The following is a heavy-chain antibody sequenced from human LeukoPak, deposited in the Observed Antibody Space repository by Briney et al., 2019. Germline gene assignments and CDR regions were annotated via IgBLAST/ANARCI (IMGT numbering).Heavy chain of an antibody. CDR1: GFTFSSYA. CDR2: IAGSGGST. CDR3: ASSRWLRHFDY. D-gene: IGHD5-12*01. J-gene: IGHJ4*02. V-gene: IGHV3-23*01. Sequence: PGGSLRLSCAASGFTFSSYAMSWVRQAPGKGLEWVSTIAGSGGSTYYVDSVKGRFTISRDNSKNTLYLQINSLIAEDTAVYYCASSRWLRHFDYWGQGTLVTVSS.